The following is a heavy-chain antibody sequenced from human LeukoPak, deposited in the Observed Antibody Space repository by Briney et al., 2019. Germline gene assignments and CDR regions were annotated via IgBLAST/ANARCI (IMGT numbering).Heavy chain of an antibody. V-gene: IGHV4-59*08. Sequence: SETLSLTCTVSGGSISSYYWSWIRQPPGKGLEWIGYIYYSGSTYYNPSLKSRVTISVDTSKNQFSLKLSSVTAADTAVYYCARNIAVAGSPGGGTFDYWGQGTLVTVSS. CDR3: ARNIAVAGSPGGGTFDY. CDR1: GGSISSYY. D-gene: IGHD6-19*01. CDR2: IYYSGST. J-gene: IGHJ4*02.